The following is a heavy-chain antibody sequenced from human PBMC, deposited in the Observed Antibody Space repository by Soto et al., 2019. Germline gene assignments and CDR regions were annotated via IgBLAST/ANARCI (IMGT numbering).Heavy chain of an antibody. Sequence: QVQLVESGGNMVQPGRSLRLSCAASGFTFGNNAMHWVRHAAGKGLEWVAQIWFDGNNKYYTDSVKGRFTISRDNLKNTMYLQMDSLCADDTAVYYCARDGHQLAPHAMDFWGQGTTVIVSS. D-gene: IGHD6-13*01. CDR3: ARDGHQLAPHAMDF. CDR1: GFTFGNNA. CDR2: IWFDGNNK. J-gene: IGHJ6*02. V-gene: IGHV3-33*01.